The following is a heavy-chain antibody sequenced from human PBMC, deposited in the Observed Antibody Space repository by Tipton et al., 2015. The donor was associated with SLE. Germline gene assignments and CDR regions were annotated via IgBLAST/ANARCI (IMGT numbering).Heavy chain of an antibody. V-gene: IGHV4-61*02. J-gene: IGHJ4*02. Sequence: TLSLTCSVSGDSINSGTYYWNWIRQPAGKGLEWIGRIYSSGSTIYNPSLKSRLTLSLDTSKNQFSLRVRSVTAADTAVYYCARGGGSYYDYWGQGTLVTVSS. CDR1: GDSINSGTYY. CDR3: ARGGGSYYDY. CDR2: IYSSGST. D-gene: IGHD1-26*01.